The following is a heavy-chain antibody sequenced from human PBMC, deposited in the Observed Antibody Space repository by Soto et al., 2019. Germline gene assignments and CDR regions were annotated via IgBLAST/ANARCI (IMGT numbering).Heavy chain of an antibody. CDR1: GFTFSSYS. V-gene: IGHV3-21*01. J-gene: IGHJ4*02. Sequence: GGSLRLSCAASGFTFSSYSMNWVRQAPGKGLEWVSSISSSSSYIYYADSVKGRFTISRDNAKNSLYLQMNSLRAEDTAVYYCARSPYGYEGTFDYWGQGTLVTVS. CDR2: ISSSSSYI. D-gene: IGHD5-18*01. CDR3: ARSPYGYEGTFDY.